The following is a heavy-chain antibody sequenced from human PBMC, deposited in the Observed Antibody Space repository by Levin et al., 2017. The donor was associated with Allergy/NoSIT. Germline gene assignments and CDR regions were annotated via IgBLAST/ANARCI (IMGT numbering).Heavy chain of an antibody. CDR2: IYPGDSDT. Sequence: GESLKISCKGSGYMFSNYWIAWVRQMPGKGLEWMGIIYPGDSDTTYSPSFQGQVTISADKSISTAYLQWSTLKASDTAMYYCARGQPADYWGQGTLVTVSS. V-gene: IGHV5-51*01. CDR1: GYMFSNYW. J-gene: IGHJ4*02. D-gene: IGHD2-2*01. CDR3: ARGQPADY.